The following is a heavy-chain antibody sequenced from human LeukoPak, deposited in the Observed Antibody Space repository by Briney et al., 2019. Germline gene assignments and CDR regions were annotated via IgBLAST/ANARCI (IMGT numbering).Heavy chain of an antibody. Sequence: KTSETLSLTCSVSGGSINGYSWGWVRQPPGKGLECIGYMFDRGSPNHHPSLQNRVTTSVDTSKNEFSLRLTSVTAADTAVYYCARRIQLWSYWHFDLWARGTLVTVSS. V-gene: IGHV4-4*09. D-gene: IGHD5-18*01. J-gene: IGHJ2*01. CDR2: MFDRGSP. CDR1: GGSINGYS. CDR3: ARRIQLWSYWHFDL.